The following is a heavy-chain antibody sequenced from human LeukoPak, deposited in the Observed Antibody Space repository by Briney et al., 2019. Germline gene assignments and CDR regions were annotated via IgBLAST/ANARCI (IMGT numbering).Heavy chain of an antibody. Sequence: SVKVSCKASGYTFTNYAMNWVRQAPGQGLEWMGGIIPIFGTANYAQKFQGRVTITADESTSTAYMELSSLRSEDTAVYYCARDFKHAVLRFLDMTNGMDVWGQGTTVTVSS. CDR3: ARDFKHAVLRFLDMTNGMDV. J-gene: IGHJ6*02. CDR2: IIPIFGTA. V-gene: IGHV1-69*13. D-gene: IGHD3-3*01. CDR1: GYTFTNYA.